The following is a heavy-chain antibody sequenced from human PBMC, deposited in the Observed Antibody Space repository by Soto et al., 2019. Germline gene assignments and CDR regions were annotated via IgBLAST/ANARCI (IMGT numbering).Heavy chain of an antibody. J-gene: IGHJ4*01. CDR3: ARRKFTMVRGVRFDY. V-gene: IGHV4-34*01. D-gene: IGHD3-10*01. CDR1: GGSFSGYY. Sequence: PSETLSLTCAVYGGSFSGYYWSWIRQPPGKGLEWIGEINHSGSTNYNPSLKSRVTISVDTSKNQFSLKLSSVTAADTAVYYCARRKFTMVRGVRFDYWGHGTLVTVSS. CDR2: INHSGST.